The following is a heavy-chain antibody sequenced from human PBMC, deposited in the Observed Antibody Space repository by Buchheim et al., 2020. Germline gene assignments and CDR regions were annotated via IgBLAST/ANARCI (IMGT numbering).Heavy chain of an antibody. CDR2: IYYSGST. V-gene: IGHV4-59*08. D-gene: IGHD3-3*01. CDR3: ARQWRQEIFGVVITNWFDP. Sequence: QVQLQESGPGLVKPSETLYLTCTVSGGSISSYYWSWIRQPPGKGLEWIGYIYYSGSTNYNPSLKSRVTISVDTSKNQFSLKLSSVTAADTAVYYCARQWRQEIFGVVITNWFDPWGQGTL. CDR1: GGSISSYY. J-gene: IGHJ5*02.